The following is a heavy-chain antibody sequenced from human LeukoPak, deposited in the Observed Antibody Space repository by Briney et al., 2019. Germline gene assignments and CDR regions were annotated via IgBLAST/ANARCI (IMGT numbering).Heavy chain of an antibody. J-gene: IGHJ4*02. Sequence: GGSLRLSCAASGFTFSTYAMTWVRQAPGKGLEWVSGISTSGDRTYYADSVKGRFTISRDNSKNTLYLQMNSLRAEDTAEYYCARSAVGTSCCTAVDYWGRGTLVTVSS. CDR1: GFTFSTYA. CDR3: ARSAVGTSCCTAVDY. CDR2: ISTSGDRT. D-gene: IGHD1-26*01. V-gene: IGHV3-23*01.